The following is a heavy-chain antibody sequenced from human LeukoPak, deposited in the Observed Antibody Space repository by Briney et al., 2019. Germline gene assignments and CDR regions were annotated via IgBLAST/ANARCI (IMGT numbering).Heavy chain of an antibody. CDR2: IGGSGGGT. CDR1: GLTFRNYA. D-gene: IGHD6-19*01. V-gene: IGHV3-23*01. CDR3: AKRAELAVPGHFDY. J-gene: IGHJ4*02. Sequence: HPGGSLRLSCAASGLTFRNYAMSWVRQTPGKGLEWVSAIGGSGGGTYYADSVKGRFTISRDNSKNTLYLQMNSLRAEDTAVYYCAKRAELAVPGHFDYWGQGTLVTVSS.